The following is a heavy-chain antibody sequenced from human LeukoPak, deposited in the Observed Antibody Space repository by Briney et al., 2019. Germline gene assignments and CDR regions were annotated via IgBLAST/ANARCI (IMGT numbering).Heavy chain of an antibody. J-gene: IGHJ4*02. Sequence: PSETLSLTCTVSGDSFTNTRYYWGWIRQPPGTGLEWIGTIYYTGDTYYNPSLKSRVTISVDTSNDQFSLELTSVTAADTAVYYCARESSVTATYWGQGTLVIVSS. CDR2: IYYTGDT. V-gene: IGHV4-39*07. CDR1: GDSFTNTRYY. CDR3: ARESSVTATY. D-gene: IGHD2-15*01.